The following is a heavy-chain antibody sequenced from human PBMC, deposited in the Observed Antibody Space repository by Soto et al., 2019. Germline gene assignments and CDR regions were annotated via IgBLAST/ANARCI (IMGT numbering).Heavy chain of an antibody. CDR2: INPSGGST. D-gene: IGHD1-26*01. J-gene: IGHJ6*02. V-gene: IGHV1-46*01. Sequence: ASVKVSCKASGYTFTSYYMHWVRQAPGQGLEWMGIINPSGGSTSYAQKFQGRVTMTRDTSTSTVYMELSSLRSEDTAVYYCAAPRGELLREKYYYYYGMDVWGQGTTVTVSS. CDR3: AAPRGELLREKYYYYYGMDV. CDR1: GYTFTSYY.